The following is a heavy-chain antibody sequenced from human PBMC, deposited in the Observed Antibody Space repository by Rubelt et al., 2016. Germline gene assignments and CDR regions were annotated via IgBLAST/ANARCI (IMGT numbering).Heavy chain of an antibody. CDR3: AREGGAYYDFWSGYYFDY. J-gene: IGHJ4*02. V-gene: IGHV4-61*01. CDR1: GGSVSSGSYY. D-gene: IGHD3-3*01. Sequence: QVQLQESGPGLVKPSETLSLTCTVSGGSVSSGSYYWSWIRQPPGKGLEWIGYIYYSGSTNYNPSLKSRVTISVDTSKNQFSLKLSSVTAADTAVYYCAREGGAYYDFWSGYYFDYWGQGTLVTVSS. CDR2: IYYSGST.